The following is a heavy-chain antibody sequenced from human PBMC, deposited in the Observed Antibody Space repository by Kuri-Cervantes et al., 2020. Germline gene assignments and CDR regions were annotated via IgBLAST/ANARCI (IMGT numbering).Heavy chain of an antibody. Sequence: GESLKISCAASGFTFSHYAMHWVRQAPGKGLEWLAIIWHDESNIDYVDSAKGRFTISRDNSKNTLYLQMNRLRTEDTAVYYCAKEENLGGDLDFWGQGTLVTVSS. CDR3: AKEENLGGDLDF. J-gene: IGHJ4*02. CDR2: IWHDESNI. CDR1: GFTFSHYA. V-gene: IGHV3-30*02. D-gene: IGHD1-26*01.